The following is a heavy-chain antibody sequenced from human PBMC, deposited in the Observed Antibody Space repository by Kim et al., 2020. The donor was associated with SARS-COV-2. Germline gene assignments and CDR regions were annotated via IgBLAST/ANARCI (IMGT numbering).Heavy chain of an antibody. CDR1: GFTFDDYA. CDR2: ISGDGGST. Sequence: GGSLRLSCAASGFTFDDYAMHWVRQAPGKGLEWVSLISGDGGSTYYADSVKGRFTISRDNSKNSLYLQMNSLRTEDTALYYCAISPRIAAAGFSSPNLGDYYYYGMDVWGQGTTVTVSS. J-gene: IGHJ6*02. V-gene: IGHV3-43*02. D-gene: IGHD6-13*01. CDR3: AISPRIAAAGFSSPNLGDYYYYGMDV.